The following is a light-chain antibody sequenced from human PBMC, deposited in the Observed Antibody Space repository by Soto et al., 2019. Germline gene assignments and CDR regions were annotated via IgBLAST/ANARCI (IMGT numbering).Light chain of an antibody. CDR3: QRDSSILT. Sequence: EIVMTQSPATLSLSPGERATLSCRASQSVSSYLAWYQQKPGQAPRLLIYDASNRATGIPARFSGSASGTDFTRTIRGLVPDNVAISFCQRDSSILTFGRGTKVDIQ. J-gene: IGKJ4*01. V-gene: IGKV3-11*01. CDR1: QSVSSY. CDR2: DAS.